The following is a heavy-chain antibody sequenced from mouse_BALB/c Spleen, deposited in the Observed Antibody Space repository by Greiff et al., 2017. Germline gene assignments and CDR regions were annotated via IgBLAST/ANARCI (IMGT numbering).Heavy chain of an antibody. V-gene: IGHV5-6*02. CDR2: ISSGGSYT. J-gene: IGHJ1*01. Sequence: DVKLVESGGDLVKPGGSLKLSCAASGFTFSSYGMSWVRQTPDKRLEWVATISSGGSYTYYPDSVKGRFTISRDNAKNTLYLQMSSLKSEDTAMYYCARRGGSSHWYFDVWGAGTTVTVSS. D-gene: IGHD1-1*01. CDR3: ARRGGSSHWYFDV. CDR1: GFTFSSYG.